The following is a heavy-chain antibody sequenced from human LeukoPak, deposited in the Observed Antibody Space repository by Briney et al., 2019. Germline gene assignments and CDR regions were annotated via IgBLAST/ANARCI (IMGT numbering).Heavy chain of an antibody. D-gene: IGHD2-2*01. CDR1: GYSISSGYY. V-gene: IGHV4-38-2*01. CDR3: ARQGIHCSSTSCYGDWFDP. Sequence: PSETLSLTCAVSGYSISSGYYWGWIRQPPGQGLEWIGSIYHSGSTYYNPSLKSRVTISVDTSKNQFSLKLSSVTAADTAVYYCARQGIHCSSTSCYGDWFDPWGQGTLVTVSS. J-gene: IGHJ5*02. CDR2: IYHSGST.